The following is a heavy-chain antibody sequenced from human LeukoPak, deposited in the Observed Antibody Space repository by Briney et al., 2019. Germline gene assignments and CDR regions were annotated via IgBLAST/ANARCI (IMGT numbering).Heavy chain of an antibody. Sequence: PSETLSLTCTVSGGSISSSSYYWSWIRQPPGKGLEWIGEINHSGSTNYNPSLKSRVTISVDTSKNQFSLKLSSVTAADTAVYYCARAPAVVVPADNWFDPWGQGTLVTVSS. CDR2: INHSGST. V-gene: IGHV4-39*07. CDR3: ARAPAVVVPADNWFDP. D-gene: IGHD2-2*01. CDR1: GGSISSSSYY. J-gene: IGHJ5*02.